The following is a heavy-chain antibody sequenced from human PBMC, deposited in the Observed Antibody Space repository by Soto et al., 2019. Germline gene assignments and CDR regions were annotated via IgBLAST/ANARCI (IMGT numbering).Heavy chain of an antibody. D-gene: IGHD2-15*01. Sequence: EVQLVESGGGLVQPGGSLRLSCAASGFTFSSYSMNWVRQAPGKGLEWVSYISGSSTTKYYADSVKGRFTISRDNAKNSLYLQMNSLRAEDTAVYYCARGGCIGSNSLDGFDPWGQGTLVTVSS. V-gene: IGHV3-48*01. J-gene: IGHJ5*02. CDR2: ISGSSTTK. CDR3: ARGGCIGSNSLDGFDP. CDR1: GFTFSSYS.